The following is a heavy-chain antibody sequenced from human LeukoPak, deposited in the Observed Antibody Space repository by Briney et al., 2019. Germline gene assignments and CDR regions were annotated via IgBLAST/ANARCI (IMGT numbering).Heavy chain of an antibody. CDR2: ISYDGSNK. D-gene: IGHD3-16*01. CDR3: AGGGYFDY. V-gene: IGHV3-30*03. Sequence: GGSLRLSCAASGFTVSGYFMAWVRQAPGKGLEWVAVISYDGSNKYYADSVKGRFTISRDNSKNTLYLQMNSLRAEDTAVYYCAGGGYFDYWGQGTLVTVSS. CDR1: GFTVSGYF. J-gene: IGHJ4*02.